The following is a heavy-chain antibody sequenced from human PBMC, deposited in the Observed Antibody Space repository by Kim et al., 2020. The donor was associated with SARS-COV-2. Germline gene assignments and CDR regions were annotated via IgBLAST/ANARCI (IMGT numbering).Heavy chain of an antibody. Sequence: GGSLRLSCAASGFTFSNAWMSWVRQAPGKGLEWVGRIKSKTDGGTTDYAAPVKGRFTISRDDSKNTLYLQMNSLKTEDTAVYYCTTDSHPEFARLFDYWGQGTLVTVSS. CDR1: GFTFSNAW. CDR3: TTDSHPEFARLFDY. V-gene: IGHV3-15*01. J-gene: IGHJ4*02. CDR2: IKSKTDGGTT.